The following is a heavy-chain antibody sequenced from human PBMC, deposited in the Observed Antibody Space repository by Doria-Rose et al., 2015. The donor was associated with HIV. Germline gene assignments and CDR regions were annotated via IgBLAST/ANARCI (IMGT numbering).Heavy chain of an antibody. D-gene: IGHD5-12*01. V-gene: IGHV3-30*04. CDR3: ARVRLRSFDY. CDR2: ISFDGSHQ. J-gene: IGHJ4*02. Sequence: RQAPGKGLEWVALISFDGSHQYYADSVKGRFTISRDNSKNTLFLQMNSLRAEDTAVYYCARVRLRSFDYWGQGTLVTVSS.